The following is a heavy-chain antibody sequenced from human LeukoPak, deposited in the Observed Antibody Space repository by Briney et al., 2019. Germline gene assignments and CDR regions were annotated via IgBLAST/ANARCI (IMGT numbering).Heavy chain of an antibody. CDR3: ARGRGQDY. Sequence: GGSLRLSCAASGFTFSSYWMTWVRQAPGKGLEWVANIKQDGSEKYYVDSVKGRFTISKDNAKKSLYLQMNSLRADDTAVYYCARGRGQDYWGQGTLVTVSP. V-gene: IGHV3-7*04. CDR2: IKQDGSEK. D-gene: IGHD3-10*01. CDR1: GFTFSSYW. J-gene: IGHJ4*02.